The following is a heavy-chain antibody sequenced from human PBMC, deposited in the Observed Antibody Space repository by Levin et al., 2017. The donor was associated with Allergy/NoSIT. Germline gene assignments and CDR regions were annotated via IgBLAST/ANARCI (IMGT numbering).Heavy chain of an antibody. CDR1: GGTFSSYA. D-gene: IGHD2-2*01. J-gene: IGHJ3*02. Sequence: KISCKASGGTFSSYAISWVRQAPGQGLEWMGGIIPIFGTANYAQKFQGRVTITADESTSTAYMELSSLRSEDTAVYYCARDGGYCSSTSCPPNAFDIWGQGTMVTVSS. V-gene: IGHV1-69*01. CDR3: ARDGGYCSSTSCPPNAFDI. CDR2: IIPIFGTA.